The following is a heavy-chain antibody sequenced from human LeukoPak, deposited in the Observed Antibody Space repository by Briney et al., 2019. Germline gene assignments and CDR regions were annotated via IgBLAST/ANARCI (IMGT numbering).Heavy chain of an antibody. D-gene: IGHD1-26*01. J-gene: IGHJ4*02. Sequence: GGSLRLSCAASGFTFSSYGMHWVRQAPGKGLEWVAVISYDGSNKYYADSVKGRFTISRDNSKNTLYLQMNSLRAEDTAVYYCAKDLVGATGSDYWGQGTLVTVSS. V-gene: IGHV3-30*18. CDR2: ISYDGSNK. CDR3: AKDLVGATGSDY. CDR1: GFTFSSYG.